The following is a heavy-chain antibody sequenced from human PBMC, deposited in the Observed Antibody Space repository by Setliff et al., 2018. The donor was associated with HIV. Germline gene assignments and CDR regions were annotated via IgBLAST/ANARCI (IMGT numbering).Heavy chain of an antibody. D-gene: IGHD6-19*01. CDR2: IWYDGTNK. CDR1: GFSFSSYG. V-gene: IGHV3-33*01. Sequence: PGGSLRLSCAASGFSFSSYGMHWVRQAPGKGLEWLALIWYDGTNKQYGDSVKGRFAISRDNSKNTLYLQMNSLRAEDTAVYYFASDQQWLAQGWGGPHDWGQGTLVTVAS. J-gene: IGHJ4*02. CDR3: ASDQQWLAQGWGGPHD.